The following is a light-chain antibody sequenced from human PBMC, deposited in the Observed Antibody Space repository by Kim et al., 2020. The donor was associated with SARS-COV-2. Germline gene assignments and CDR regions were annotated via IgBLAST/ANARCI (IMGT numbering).Light chain of an antibody. J-gene: IGKJ1*01. V-gene: IGKV3-20*01. CDR2: CAS. CDR3: QQYDNLPPT. Sequence: SPGERATLSCRASQSVSSSYLAWYQHKPGQAPRLLMYCASTRATGIPDRFSGSGSGTDFTLTISRLEPEDIATYYCQQYDNLPPTFGQGTKVEIK. CDR1: QSVSSSY.